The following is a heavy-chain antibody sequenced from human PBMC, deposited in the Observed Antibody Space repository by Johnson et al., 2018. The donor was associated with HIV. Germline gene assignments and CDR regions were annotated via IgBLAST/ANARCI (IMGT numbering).Heavy chain of an antibody. D-gene: IGHD3-10*01. V-gene: IGHV3-30-3*01. CDR2: ISYDGSNK. Sequence: QVLLVESGGGVVQPGRSLRLSCAASGFTFSSYAMHWVRQAPGKGLEWVAVISYDGSNKYYADSVKGRFTISRDNSKNTLYLQMNSLRGGDTAVYYCARAGGDLAPDAFDIWGQGTMVTVSS. CDR1: GFTFSSYA. CDR3: ARAGGDLAPDAFDI. J-gene: IGHJ3*02.